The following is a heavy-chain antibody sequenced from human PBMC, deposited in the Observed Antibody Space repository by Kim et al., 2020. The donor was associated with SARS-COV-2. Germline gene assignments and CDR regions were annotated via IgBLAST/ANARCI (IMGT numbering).Heavy chain of an antibody. CDR1: GFTFSSYW. D-gene: IGHD6-13*01. CDR2: IKQDGSEK. J-gene: IGHJ6*02. V-gene: IGHV3-7*03. CDR3: ARDMVAAGMGEDYYYYYGMDV. Sequence: GGSLRLSCAASGFTFSSYWMSWVRQAPGKGLEWVANIKQDGSEKYYVDSVKGRFTISRDNAKNSLYLQMNSLRAEDTAVYYCARDMVAAGMGEDYYYYYGMDVWGQGTTVTVSS.